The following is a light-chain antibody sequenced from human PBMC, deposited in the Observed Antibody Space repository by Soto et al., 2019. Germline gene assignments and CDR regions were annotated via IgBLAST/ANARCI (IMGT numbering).Light chain of an antibody. V-gene: IGLV2-14*01. Sequence: QSALTQPDSVSGSPGQSITISCTGTSSDVGGYHSVSWYQQHPGIAPTLMIYEVSNRHSGVSNRFSGSKSGNTASLTISGLQAEDEADYYCSSYSTSSTRVFGGGTKLTVL. CDR2: EVS. CDR1: SSDVGGYHS. CDR3: SSYSTSSTRV. J-gene: IGLJ2*01.